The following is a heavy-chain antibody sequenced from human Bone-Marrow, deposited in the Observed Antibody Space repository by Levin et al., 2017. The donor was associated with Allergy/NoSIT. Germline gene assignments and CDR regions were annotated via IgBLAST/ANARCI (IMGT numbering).Heavy chain of an antibody. V-gene: IGHV3-7*03. CDR2: INQDGGAK. Sequence: GESLKISCIASGRTFGNYWMIWVRQAPGKGLEWVANINQDGGAKYYVDSVEGRFTISRDNAKNSLYLQMNTLRVEDTAVYYCARGRRGGDDQEDACEIWRQGTRVSVSS. D-gene: IGHD4-17*01. CDR1: GRTFGNYW. CDR3: ARGRRGGDDQEDACEI. J-gene: IGHJ3*02.